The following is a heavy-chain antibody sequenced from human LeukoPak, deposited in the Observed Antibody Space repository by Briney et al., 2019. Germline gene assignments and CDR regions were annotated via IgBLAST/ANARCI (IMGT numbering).Heavy chain of an antibody. D-gene: IGHD3-22*01. CDR2: IKSKTDGGTT. CDR1: GFTFSNAW. V-gene: IGHV3-15*07. Sequence: SGGSLRLSCAASGFTFSNAWMNWVRQAPGKGLEWVGRIKSKTDGGTTDYAAPVKGRFTISRDDSKNTLYLQMNSLRAEDTAVYYCAKDEDDSRDTDYWGQGTLVTVSS. CDR3: AKDEDDSRDTDY. J-gene: IGHJ4*02.